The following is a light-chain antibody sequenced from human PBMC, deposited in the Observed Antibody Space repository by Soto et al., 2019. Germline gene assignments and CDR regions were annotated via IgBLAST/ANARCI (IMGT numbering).Light chain of an antibody. CDR2: DDT. CDR3: QVWDSSSDHYV. CDR1: NIGGKS. Sequence: SYELTQPPSVSVAPGQTARITCGGNNIGGKSVHWYQQKPGQAPELVVYDDTDRPSGIPERFSGSNSGNTATLTISRVEAGDEADYYCQVWDSSSDHYVFGTGTKVTVL. J-gene: IGLJ1*01. V-gene: IGLV3-21*02.